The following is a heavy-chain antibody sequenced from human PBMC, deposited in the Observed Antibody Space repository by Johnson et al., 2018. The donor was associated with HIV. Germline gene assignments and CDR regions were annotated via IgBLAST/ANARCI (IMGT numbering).Heavy chain of an antibody. CDR2: IGTGGDT. CDR1: GFTFDDYG. J-gene: IGHJ3*02. Sequence: VQLVESGGGLVQPGGSLRLSCAASGFTFDDYGMSWVRQAPGKGLEWVSGIGTGGDTHYPDSVKGRFTISRDNSKNTLYLQMNSLRAEDTAVYYCARASSIAARGADAFDIWGQGTMVTVSS. D-gene: IGHD6-6*01. V-gene: IGHV3-66*02. CDR3: ARASSIAARGADAFDI.